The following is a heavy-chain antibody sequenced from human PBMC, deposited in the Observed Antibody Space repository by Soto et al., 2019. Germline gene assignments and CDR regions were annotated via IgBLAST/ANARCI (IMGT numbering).Heavy chain of an antibody. CDR3: ARELAAAADKPLDY. CDR1: GFTFSSYG. J-gene: IGHJ4*02. V-gene: IGHV3-33*01. Sequence: GGSLRLSCAASGFTFSSYGMHWVRQAPGKGLEWVAVIWYDGSNKYYADSVKGRFTISRDNSKNTLYLQMNSLRAEDTAVYYCARELAAAADKPLDYWGQGTLVTVSS. CDR2: IWYDGSNK. D-gene: IGHD6-13*01.